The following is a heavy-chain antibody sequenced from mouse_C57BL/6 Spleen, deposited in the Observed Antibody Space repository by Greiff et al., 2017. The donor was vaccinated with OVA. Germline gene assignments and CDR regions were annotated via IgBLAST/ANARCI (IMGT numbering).Heavy chain of an antibody. CDR2: IYPGDGDT. D-gene: IGHD1-2*01. CDR1: GYAFSSSW. V-gene: IGHV1-82*01. J-gene: IGHJ2*01. Sequence: QVQLQQSGPELVKPGASVKISCKASGYAFSSSWMNWVKQRPGKGPEWIGRIYPGDGDTNYNGKFKGKATLTADKSSSTAYMQLSSLTSEDSAVYFCARWGLITTALDYWGQGTTLTVSS. CDR3: ARWGLITTALDY.